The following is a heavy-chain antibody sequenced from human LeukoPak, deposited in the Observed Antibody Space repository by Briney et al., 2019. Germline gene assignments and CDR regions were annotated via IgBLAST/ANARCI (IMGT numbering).Heavy chain of an antibody. CDR3: ATDALYYYDSSGYQLDY. J-gene: IGHJ4*02. CDR1: GGTFSSYA. CDR2: IIPIFGTA. V-gene: IGHV1-69*13. D-gene: IGHD3-22*01. Sequence: ASVKVSCKASGGTFSSYAISWVRQAPGQGLEWMGGIIPIFGTANYAQKFQGRVTITADESTSTAYMELSSLRSEDTAVYYCATDALYYYDSSGYQLDYWGQGTLVTVSS.